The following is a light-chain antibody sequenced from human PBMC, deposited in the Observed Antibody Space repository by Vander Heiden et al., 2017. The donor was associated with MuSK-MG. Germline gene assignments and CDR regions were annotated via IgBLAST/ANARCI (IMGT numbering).Light chain of an antibody. V-gene: IGLV3-25*03. J-gene: IGLJ1*01. CDR3: QSADSSGTYTGGV. CDR1: ALPKQY. CDR2: KDS. Sequence: SYELTQPPSVSVSPGQTARITCSGDALPKQYAYWYQQKPGQAPVLVIYKDSERPSGIPERFSGSSSGTTVTLTITGVQAEDEADYYCQSADSSGTYTGGVFGAGTKVTVL.